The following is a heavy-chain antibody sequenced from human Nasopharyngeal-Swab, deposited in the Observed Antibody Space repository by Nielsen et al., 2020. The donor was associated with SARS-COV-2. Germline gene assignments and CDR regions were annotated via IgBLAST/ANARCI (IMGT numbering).Heavy chain of an antibody. J-gene: IGHJ4*02. CDR1: GFTFGDYW. CDR2: IKQDGTLK. Sequence: GRSLRLSCRGSGFTFGDYWMSWVRQSPEKGLEWVANIKQDGTLKSDVDSVKGRFIISRDNAKDSLDLQMNRLRVEDTAVYYCVRNEIWGQGTLVTVS. V-gene: IGHV3-7*03. CDR3: VRNEI.